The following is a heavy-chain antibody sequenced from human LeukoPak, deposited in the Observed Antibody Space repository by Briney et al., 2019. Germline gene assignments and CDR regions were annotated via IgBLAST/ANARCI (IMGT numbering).Heavy chain of an antibody. CDR1: GYTFTGQY. Sequence: GASVKVSCKASGYTFTGQYLYWARQTPGQGLEWMGWINPKTGDTDSAQNFQGRVTMTRDTSIITVYMELSSLTSDDTAVYYCARGYYGMDVWGQGTTVTVSS. CDR2: INPKTGDT. V-gene: IGHV1-2*02. J-gene: IGHJ6*02. CDR3: ARGYYGMDV.